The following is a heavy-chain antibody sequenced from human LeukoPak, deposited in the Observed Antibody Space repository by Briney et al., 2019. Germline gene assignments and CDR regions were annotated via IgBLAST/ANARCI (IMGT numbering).Heavy chain of an antibody. Sequence: GGSLRLSCAASGFTFSSYSMNWVRQAPGKGLEWVSSISSSSSYIYYADSVKGRFTISRDNAKNSLYLQMNSLRAEDTAVYYCARGIIAVAGTALGDWGQGTLVTVSS. CDR1: GFTFSSYS. D-gene: IGHD6-19*01. J-gene: IGHJ4*02. CDR2: ISSSSSYI. V-gene: IGHV3-21*04. CDR3: ARGIIAVAGTALGD.